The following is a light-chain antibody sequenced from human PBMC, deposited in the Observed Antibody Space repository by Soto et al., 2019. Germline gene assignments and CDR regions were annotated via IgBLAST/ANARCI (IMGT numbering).Light chain of an antibody. J-gene: IGKJ1*01. CDR3: QQYHNWPPWT. V-gene: IGKV3-15*01. Sequence: EIVMTQSPATLSVSPGEGATLSCMASQSINTNLAWYQQKPGQAPRLLIYGTSIRATGIPARFSGSGSGTEFTLTISSLQSEYFAIYYCQQYHNWPPWTFGQGTKVEIK. CDR2: GTS. CDR1: QSINTN.